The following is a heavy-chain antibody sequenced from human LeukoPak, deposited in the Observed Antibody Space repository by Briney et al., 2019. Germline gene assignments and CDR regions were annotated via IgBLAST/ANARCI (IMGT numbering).Heavy chain of an antibody. CDR3: TRHAPPIVGATYYDY. CDR2: INSDGSST. J-gene: IGHJ4*02. CDR1: GFTFSSYW. Sequence: GGSLRLSCAASGFTFSSYWMHWVRQAPGKGLVWVSRINSDGSSTSYADSVKGRFTISRDNAKNTLYLQMNSLRAEDTAVYYCTRHAPPIVGATYYDYWGQGTLVTVSS. V-gene: IGHV3-74*01. D-gene: IGHD1-26*01.